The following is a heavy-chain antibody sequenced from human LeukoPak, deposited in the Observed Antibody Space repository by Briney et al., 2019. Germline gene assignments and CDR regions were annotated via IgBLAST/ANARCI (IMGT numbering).Heavy chain of an antibody. CDR1: GFTFSNYA. D-gene: IGHD3-16*01. J-gene: IGHJ4*02. CDR2: MRNKANGYTT. V-gene: IGHV3-72*01. Sequence: PGGSLKLSCAASGFTFSNYAMSWVRQAPGKGLEWVGRMRNKANGYTTEYAASVKGRFTVSRDDSKNSLYLQMNTLKIEDTAVYYCVRDIGAARDYWGQGTLVTVSS. CDR3: VRDIGAARDY.